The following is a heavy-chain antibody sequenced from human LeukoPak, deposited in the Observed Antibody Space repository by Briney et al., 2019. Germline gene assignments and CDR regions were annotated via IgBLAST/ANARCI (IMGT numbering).Heavy chain of an antibody. D-gene: IGHD6-19*01. CDR2: IYYSGST. Sequence: SSQTLSLTCSVSGVSISSGDYYWSWIRQPPGKGLEWIGYIYYSGSTYYNPSLKSRVTISVDTSKNQFSLKLSSVTAADTAVYYCARMYSSGWSGGRAAYTKFDYWGQGTLVTVSS. CDR3: ARMYSSGWSGGRAAYTKFDY. CDR1: GVSISSGDYY. J-gene: IGHJ4*02. V-gene: IGHV4-30-4*01.